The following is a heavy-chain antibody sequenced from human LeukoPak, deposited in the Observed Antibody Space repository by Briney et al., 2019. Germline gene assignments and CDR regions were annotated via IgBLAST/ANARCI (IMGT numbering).Heavy chain of an antibody. J-gene: IGHJ4*02. CDR2: IYYSGRT. D-gene: IGHD7-27*01. CDR3: ARSRELGRYFDY. CDR1: GGSISSSSYY. Sequence: SETLSLTCTVSGGSISSSSYYWGWIRQPPGKGLEWIGSIYYSGRTNYNPSLKSRVTITVDTSKNQFSLKLSSVTPEDTAVYYCARSRELGRYFDYWGQGTLVTVSS. V-gene: IGHV4-39*01.